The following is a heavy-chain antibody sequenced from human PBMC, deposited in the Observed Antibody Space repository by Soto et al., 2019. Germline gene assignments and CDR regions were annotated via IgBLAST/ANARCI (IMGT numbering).Heavy chain of an antibody. J-gene: IGHJ4*02. CDR3: ARDNGYSSSSIGFDY. CDR2: INPSGGST. CDR1: GYTFTSYY. V-gene: IGHV1-46*01. Sequence: ASLKVSCKASGYTFTSYYMHWVRQAPGQGLEWMGIINPSGGSTSYAQKFQGRVTMARDTSTSTVYMELSSLRSEDTAVYYCARDNGYSSSSIGFDYWGQGSLVTVSS. D-gene: IGHD6-13*01.